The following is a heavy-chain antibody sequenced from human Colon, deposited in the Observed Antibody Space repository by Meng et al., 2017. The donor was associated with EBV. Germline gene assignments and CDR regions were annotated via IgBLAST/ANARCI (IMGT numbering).Heavy chain of an antibody. Sequence: QLQRQESGPGMVKPSETLSLTCTVSGGSIGSDTYCWGWIRQPPGRGLEWIGSLYYSGSTYSNPSLKRRVTISVDTSKNHFSLKLSSVTAADTAVYYCARRGSRSGWYAYDYWGQGTLVTVSS. CDR1: GGSIGSDTYC. CDR3: ARRGSRSGWYAYDY. D-gene: IGHD6-19*01. J-gene: IGHJ4*02. CDR2: LYYSGST. V-gene: IGHV4-39*02.